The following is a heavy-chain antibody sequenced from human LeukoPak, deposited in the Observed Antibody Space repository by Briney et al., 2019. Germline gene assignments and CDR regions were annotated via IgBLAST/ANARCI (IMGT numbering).Heavy chain of an antibody. CDR1: GGSISSANYY. D-gene: IGHD5-12*01. V-gene: IGHV4-61*02. J-gene: IGHJ3*02. CDR3: ARAGIVATADAFDI. CDR2: IYTSGST. Sequence: SETLSLTCTVSGGSISSANYYWSWIRQPAGKGLEWIGRIYTSGSTNYNPSLKSRVTISVDTSKNQFSLKLSSVTAADTAVYYCARAGIVATADAFDIWGQGTMVTVSS.